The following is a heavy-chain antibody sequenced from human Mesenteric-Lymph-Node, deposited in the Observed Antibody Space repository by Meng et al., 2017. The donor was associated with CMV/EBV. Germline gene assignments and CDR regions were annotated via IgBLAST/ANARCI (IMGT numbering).Heavy chain of an antibody. CDR2: ISGTGSDT. Sequence: GESLKISCAATGFTFDNFAMTWVRQAPGRGLEWLSTISGTGSDTQYADSVKGRFTISRDNSKNTLYLQMNSLRAEDTAVYYCARVMAAAGTYSFQYYGMDVWGQGTTVTVSS. CDR1: GFTFDNFA. J-gene: IGHJ6*02. CDR3: ARVMAAAGTYSFQYYGMDV. V-gene: IGHV3-23*01. D-gene: IGHD6-13*01.